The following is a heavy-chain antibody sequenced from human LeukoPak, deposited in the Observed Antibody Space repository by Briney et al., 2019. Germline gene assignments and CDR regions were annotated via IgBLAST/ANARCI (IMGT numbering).Heavy chain of an antibody. D-gene: IGHD3-22*01. Sequence: PSETLSLTCTVSGGSISSYYWSWIRQPPGKGLEWIGYIYTSGSTNYNPSLKSRVNISVDTSKNQFSLNLSSVTAADTAVYYCATSDSSDYYAQYFQHWGQGTLVTVSS. J-gene: IGHJ1*01. CDR1: GGSISSYY. CDR3: ATSDSSDYYAQYFQH. CDR2: IYTSGST. V-gene: IGHV4-4*09.